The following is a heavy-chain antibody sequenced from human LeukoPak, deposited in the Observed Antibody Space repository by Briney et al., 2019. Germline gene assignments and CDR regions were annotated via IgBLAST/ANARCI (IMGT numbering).Heavy chain of an antibody. J-gene: IGHJ6*03. Sequence: PGGTLRLSCAASGFTFSSYGMSWVRQAPGKGLEWVSAISGSGGSTYYADSVKGRFTISRDNAKSSLYLQMNSLRAEDTAVYYCARGRRSRVHVYYYYMDVWGKGTTVTISS. V-gene: IGHV3-23*01. CDR3: ARGRRSRVHVYYYYMDV. D-gene: IGHD3-10*01. CDR1: GFTFSSYG. CDR2: ISGSGGST.